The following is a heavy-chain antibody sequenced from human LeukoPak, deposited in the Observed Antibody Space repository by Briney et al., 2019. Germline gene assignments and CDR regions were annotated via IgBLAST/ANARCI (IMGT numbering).Heavy chain of an antibody. Sequence: ASVKVSCKASGYTFSRYDINWARQAPGQGLEWMGWMNPNSGNTGYAQKFQGRVTINRNSSISTAYMELRSLRSEDTATYYCARVRGGGWAAFDLWGQGTVVTVFS. J-gene: IGHJ3*01. V-gene: IGHV1-8*03. CDR1: GYTFSRYD. CDR3: ARVRGGGWAAFDL. CDR2: MNPNSGNT. D-gene: IGHD6-19*01.